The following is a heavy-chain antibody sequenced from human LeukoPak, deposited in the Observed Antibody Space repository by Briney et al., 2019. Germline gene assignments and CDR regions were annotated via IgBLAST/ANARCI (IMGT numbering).Heavy chain of an antibody. V-gene: IGHV3-30*02. D-gene: IGHD3-10*01. CDR2: IRYDGNNK. J-gene: IGHJ4*02. CDR1: GFTFSNYG. CDR3: AKNAVRGVTSPH. Sequence: GGSLRLSCAASGFTFSNYGMHWVRQAPGKGLEWVTFIRYDGNNKYYVDSVKGRFTISRDNSKNTLYLQMNSLRAEDTAVYYCAKNAVRGVTSPHWGQGTLVTVSS.